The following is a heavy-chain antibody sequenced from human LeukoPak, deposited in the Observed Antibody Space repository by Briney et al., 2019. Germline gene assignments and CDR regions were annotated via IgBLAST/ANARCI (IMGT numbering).Heavy chain of an antibody. J-gene: IGHJ4*02. CDR1: GFQFNYYW. D-gene: IGHD2-2*01. V-gene: IGHV3-74*01. Sequence: PGGSLRLSCTASGFQFNYYWMHWVRQAPGKGQVWVSRIKSDGSTTNYADSVKGRFTISRDNSKNTLYVQMKSLRVEDTAVYYCAKGGCSSTNCYDLDYWGQGTLVTVSS. CDR2: IKSDGSTT. CDR3: AKGGCSSTNCYDLDY.